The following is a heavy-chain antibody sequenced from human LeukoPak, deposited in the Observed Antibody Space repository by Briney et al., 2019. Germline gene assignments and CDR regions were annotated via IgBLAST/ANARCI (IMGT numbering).Heavy chain of an antibody. CDR3: ARTRYYYNSRSYGAPYYFDY. V-gene: IGHV4-38-2*02. CDR1: GYSISSGYY. D-gene: IGHD3-10*01. CDR2: IYHSGST. J-gene: IGHJ4*02. Sequence: PSETLSLTCSVSGYSISSGYYWGWIRQPPGKGLEWIGSIYHSGSTYYNPSLKSRVTISVDKSKTQFSLKLSSVTAADTAVYYCARTRYYYNSRSYGAPYYFDYWGQGTLVTVSS.